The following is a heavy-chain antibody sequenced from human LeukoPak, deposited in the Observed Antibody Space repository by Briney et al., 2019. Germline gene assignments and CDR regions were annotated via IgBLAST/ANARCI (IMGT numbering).Heavy chain of an antibody. J-gene: IGHJ4*02. Sequence: GGSLRLSCAASGFSLSDHYMDWVRQAPGKGLEWVGRTRNKVNDYITEYAASVKGRFTISRDDSKNSMYLQINSLKTEDTAVYYCARARTEDQLDNYFDYWGQGTLVTVSS. CDR3: ARARTEDQLDNYFDY. V-gene: IGHV3-72*01. CDR1: GFSLSDHY. CDR2: TRNKVNDYIT. D-gene: IGHD2-2*01.